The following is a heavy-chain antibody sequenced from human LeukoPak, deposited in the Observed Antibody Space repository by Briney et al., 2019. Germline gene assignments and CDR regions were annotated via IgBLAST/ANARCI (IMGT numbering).Heavy chain of an antibody. V-gene: IGHV4-39*02. J-gene: IGHJ4*02. CDR3: AREVAGTPWIDY. CDR2: IYYNGGT. Sequence: SETLSLTCTVSGGSISSNSYYWGWIRQPPGKGLEWIGNIYYNGGTYNNPSLKSRVTISVDTSKNQFSLKLNSVTATDTAVYYCAREVAGTPWIDYWGQGTLVTASS. D-gene: IGHD6-19*01. CDR1: GGSISSNSYY.